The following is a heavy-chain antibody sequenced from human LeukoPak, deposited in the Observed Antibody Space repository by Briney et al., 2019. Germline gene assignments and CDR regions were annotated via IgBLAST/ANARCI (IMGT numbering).Heavy chain of an antibody. CDR2: IYSGGST. V-gene: IGHV3-53*01. J-gene: IGHJ4*02. CDR3: ARGDSGSWNYKRGFDY. CDR1: GFTVSSNY. Sequence: GGSLRLSCAVSGFTVSSNYMSWVRQAPGKGLEWVSVIYSGGSTYYADSVKGRFTISRDNSKNMVYLQMNSLRAEDTAVYYCARGDSGSWNYKRGFDYWGQGTLVTVSS. D-gene: IGHD1-26*01.